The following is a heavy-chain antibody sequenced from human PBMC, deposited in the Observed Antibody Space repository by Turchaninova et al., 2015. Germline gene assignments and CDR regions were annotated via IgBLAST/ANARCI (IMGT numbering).Heavy chain of an antibody. J-gene: IGHJ3*01. D-gene: IGHD1-1*01. CDR1: GFSPSTSGVG. CDR3: AHGTTQKAFDF. CDR2: IYWDDDK. V-gene: IGHV2-5*02. Sequence: QITLKESGPTLVKPTQTLTLTCTFPGFSPSTSGVGVGWIRQPPGKALEWLALIYWDDDKRYSPSLKSRLTITKDTSKNQVVLTMTNMDPVDTATYYCAHGTTQKAFDFWGQGTMVTVSS.